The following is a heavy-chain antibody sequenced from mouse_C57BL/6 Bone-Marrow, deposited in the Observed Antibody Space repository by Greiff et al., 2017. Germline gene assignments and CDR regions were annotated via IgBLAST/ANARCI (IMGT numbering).Heavy chain of an antibody. CDR1: GFNIKDDY. D-gene: IGHD2-3*01. V-gene: IGHV14-4*01. Sequence: VQLKQSGAELVRPGASVKLSCTASGFNIKDDYMHWVKQRPEQGLEWIGWIDPENGDTEYASKFQGKATITADTSSNTAYLQLSSLTSEDTAVYYCTGDGFDYWGQGTTLTVSS. CDR2: IDPENGDT. J-gene: IGHJ2*01. CDR3: TGDGFDY.